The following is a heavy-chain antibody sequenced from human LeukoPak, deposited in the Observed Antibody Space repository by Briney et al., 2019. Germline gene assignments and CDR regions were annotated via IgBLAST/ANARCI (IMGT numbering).Heavy chain of an antibody. Sequence: ASVKVSCKASGYTFTGYYMHWVRQAPGQGLEWMGRINPNSGGTNYAQKFQGRVTMTRDTSISTAYVELSRLRSDDTAVYYCARDTVVVVADYYYYYMDVWGKGTTVTVSS. J-gene: IGHJ6*03. CDR3: ARDTVVVVADYYYYYMDV. D-gene: IGHD2-15*01. CDR2: INPNSGGT. CDR1: GYTFTGYY. V-gene: IGHV1-2*06.